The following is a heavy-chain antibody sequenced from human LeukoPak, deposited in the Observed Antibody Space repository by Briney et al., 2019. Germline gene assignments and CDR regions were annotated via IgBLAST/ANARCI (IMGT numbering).Heavy chain of an antibody. CDR3: ARGYGTSWYQDY. CDR2: TSSGSSTI. V-gene: IGHV3-48*01. J-gene: IGHJ4*02. D-gene: IGHD6-13*01. CDR1: GFPFSSYS. Sequence: GSLRLSCAASGFPFSSYSMNWVRQAPGKGLEWVSYTSSGSSTIYYADSVKGRFTISRDNAKNSLYLQMNSLRAEDTAVYYCARGYGTSWYQDYWGPGTLVTVSS.